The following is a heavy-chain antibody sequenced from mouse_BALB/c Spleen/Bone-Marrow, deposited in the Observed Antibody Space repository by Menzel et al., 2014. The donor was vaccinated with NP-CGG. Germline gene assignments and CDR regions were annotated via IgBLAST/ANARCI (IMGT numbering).Heavy chain of an antibody. D-gene: IGHD2-3*01. CDR2: INPDSTTI. CDR1: GFDFSRYW. CDR3: ARLGYYGGFAY. V-gene: IGHV4-1*02. Sequence: EVNVVDSGGGLVQPGGSLKLSCAASGFDFSRYWMGWVRQAPGKGLGWIGEINPDSTTINYTPSLKYKFIISRDNAKNTLYLQMSNVRSEDTALYYCARLGYYGGFAYWGQGTLVTVSA. J-gene: IGHJ3*01.